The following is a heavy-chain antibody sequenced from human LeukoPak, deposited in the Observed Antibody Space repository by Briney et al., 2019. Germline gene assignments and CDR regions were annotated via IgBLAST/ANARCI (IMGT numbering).Heavy chain of an antibody. CDR2: IYYSGST. CDR1: GGSISSSSYY. CDR3: AREGFPDYYDSSGLFDY. Sequence: PSETLSLTCTVSGGSISSSSYYWGWIRQPPGEGLEWIGSIYYSGSTYYNPSPKSRVTISVDTSKNQFSLKLSSVTAADTAVYYCAREGFPDYYDSSGLFDYWGQGTLVTVSS. V-gene: IGHV4-39*07. D-gene: IGHD3-22*01. J-gene: IGHJ4*02.